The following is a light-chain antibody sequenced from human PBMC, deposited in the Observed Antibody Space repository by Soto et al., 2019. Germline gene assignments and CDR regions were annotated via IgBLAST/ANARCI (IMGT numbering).Light chain of an antibody. CDR1: QGIRNY. Sequence: EVVLTQSPATLSLSPGERATLSCRACQGIRNYLAWYQQKPGQAPRLLIYDASNRATGIPARFSGSGSGTDFTLTISSLEPEDFVVYYCQQRSNWPAFGQGTKVEIQ. CDR3: QQRSNWPA. CDR2: DAS. V-gene: IGKV3-11*01. J-gene: IGKJ1*01.